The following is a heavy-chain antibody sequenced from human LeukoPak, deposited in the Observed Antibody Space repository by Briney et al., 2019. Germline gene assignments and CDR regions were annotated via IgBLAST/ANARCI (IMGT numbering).Heavy chain of an antibody. CDR3: AREGISSSWWNYYYMDV. D-gene: IGHD6-6*01. CDR2: ISPSGGST. V-gene: IGHV1-46*01. Sequence: ASVKVSCKAFGYTFTSNYMHWVRQAPGQGPEWMGVISPSGGSTTYAQKFQGRVTMTRDMSTSTVYMELSSLRSEDTAVYYCAREGISSSWWNYYYMDVWGKGTTVTVSS. J-gene: IGHJ6*03. CDR1: GYTFTSNY.